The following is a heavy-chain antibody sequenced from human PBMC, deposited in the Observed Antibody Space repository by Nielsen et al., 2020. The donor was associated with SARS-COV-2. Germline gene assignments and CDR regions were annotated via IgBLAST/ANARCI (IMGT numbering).Heavy chain of an antibody. D-gene: IGHD2-2*01. CDR2: IKSKIDGGTT. J-gene: IGHJ5*02. CDR1: GFTFSKAW. CDR3: ATARYCSRTSCSAGTYMFDP. V-gene: IGHV3-15*01. Sequence: GESLKISCVASGFTFSKAWMSWVRQAPGKGLEWVGRIKSKIDGGTTDYAAPVKDRFTISRDDSKNTMYLDMSSLRTEDTAVYYCATARYCSRTSCSAGTYMFDPWGQGTQVIVSS.